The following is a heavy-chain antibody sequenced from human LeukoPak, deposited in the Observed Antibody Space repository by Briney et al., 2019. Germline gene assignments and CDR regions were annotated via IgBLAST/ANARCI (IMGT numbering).Heavy chain of an antibody. CDR2: TYYSGCT. D-gene: IGHD3-22*01. CDR1: GGSFSSYY. Sequence: SEPLSLTCTVSGGSFSSYYCSWLRQPPGKGLEWLGYTYYSGCTYYNPSLKNRVSISVDKSKNQFSPDYESVTTADPAVYFCAKTYYYDSRSDPWGQGTMVTDSS. CDR3: AKTYYYDSRSDP. V-gene: IGHV4-59*04. J-gene: IGHJ5*02.